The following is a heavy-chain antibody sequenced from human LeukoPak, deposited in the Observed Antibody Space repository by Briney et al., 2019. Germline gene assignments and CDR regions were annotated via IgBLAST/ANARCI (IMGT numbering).Heavy chain of an antibody. J-gene: IGHJ4*02. V-gene: IGHV1-69*05. CDR2: IIPIFGTA. D-gene: IGHD2-2*01. CDR3: ARDLGRGYQLTFDY. Sequence: SVKVSCKASGGTFSSYAISWVRQAPGQGLEWMGGIIPIFGTANYAQKFQGRVTITRDTSASTAYMELSSLRSEDTAVYYCARDLGRGYQLTFDYWGQGTLVTVSS. CDR1: GGTFSSYA.